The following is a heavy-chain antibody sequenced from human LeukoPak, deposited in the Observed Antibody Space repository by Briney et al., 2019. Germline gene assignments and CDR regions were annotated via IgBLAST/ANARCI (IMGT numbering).Heavy chain of an antibody. Sequence: PSETLSLTCAVYGGSFSGYYWSWIRQPPGKGLEWIGEINHSGSTDYNPSLKSRVTISVDTSKNQFSLKLSSVTAADTAVYYCARGRGPGRQRPDYYYYMDVWGKGTTVTVSS. V-gene: IGHV4-34*01. CDR1: GGSFSGYY. D-gene: IGHD3-10*01. CDR3: ARGRGPGRQRPDYYYYMDV. J-gene: IGHJ6*03. CDR2: INHSGST.